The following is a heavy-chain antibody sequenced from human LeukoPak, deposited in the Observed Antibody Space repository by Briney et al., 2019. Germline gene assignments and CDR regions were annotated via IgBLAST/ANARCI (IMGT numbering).Heavy chain of an antibody. Sequence: GPSRGLSCAASGFTFSSYAMSWVRQAPGKGLEWVSAISGSGGSTYYADSVKGRFTISRDNSKNTMYLQMNSLRAEDTAVYYCAKDQEYSSSWYGVYYFDYWGQGTLVAVSS. CDR1: GFTFSSYA. J-gene: IGHJ4*02. CDR2: ISGSGGST. D-gene: IGHD6-13*01. V-gene: IGHV3-23*01. CDR3: AKDQEYSSSWYGVYYFDY.